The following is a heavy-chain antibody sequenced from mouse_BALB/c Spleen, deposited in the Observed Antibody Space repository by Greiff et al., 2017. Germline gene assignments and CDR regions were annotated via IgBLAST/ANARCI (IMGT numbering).Heavy chain of an antibody. J-gene: IGHJ3*01. D-gene: IGHD2-12*01. CDR2: INSNGGST. V-gene: IGHV5-6-3*01. CDR1: GFTFSSYG. CDR3: SMDRGLYCYDCPWFAY. Sequence: VQLKESGGGLVQPGGSLKLSCAASGFTFSSYGMSWVRQTPDKRLELVATINSNGGSTYYPDTVTGRFTISRDNAKNTLYLEMSSLRSEDTAMYYCSMDRGLYCYDCPWFAYWGQGTLVTVSA.